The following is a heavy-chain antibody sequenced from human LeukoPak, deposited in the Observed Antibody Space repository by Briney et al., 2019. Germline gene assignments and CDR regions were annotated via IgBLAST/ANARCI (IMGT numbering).Heavy chain of an antibody. Sequence: SETLSLTCAVYGGSFSGYYWGWIRQPPGKGLEWIGEINHGGSTNYNPSLKSRVTISVDTSKNQFSLKLSSVTAADTAVYYCARVHYDPNWFDPWGQGTLVTVSS. CDR3: ARVHYDPNWFDP. D-gene: IGHD4-17*01. CDR2: INHGGST. CDR1: GGSFSGYY. V-gene: IGHV4-34*01. J-gene: IGHJ5*02.